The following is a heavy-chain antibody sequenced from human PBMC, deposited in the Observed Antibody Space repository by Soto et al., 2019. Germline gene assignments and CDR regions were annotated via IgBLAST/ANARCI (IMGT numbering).Heavy chain of an antibody. V-gene: IGHV4-31*03. D-gene: IGHD3-22*01. CDR3: ARAFYYDSSGPFDY. CDR2: IYYSGST. CDR1: GGSISNGGYY. J-gene: IGHJ4*02. Sequence: PSETLSLTCTVSGGSISNGGYYWSWIRQHPVKGLEWIGYIYYSGSTYYNPSLKSRVTISVDTSKNHFSLKLSSVTAADTAVYYCARAFYYDSSGPFDYWGQGTLVTVSS.